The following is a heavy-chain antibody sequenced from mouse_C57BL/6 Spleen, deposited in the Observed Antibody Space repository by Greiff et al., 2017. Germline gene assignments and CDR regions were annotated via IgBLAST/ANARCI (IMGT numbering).Heavy chain of an antibody. CDR3: ASQSITTGVAPYAMGY. Sequence: EVKVVESGGDLVKPGGSLKLSCAASGFTFSSYGMSWVRQTPDKRLEWVATISSGGSYTYYPDSVKGRFTISRDNAKNTLYLQMSSLKSEDTAMYDCASQSITTGVAPYAMGYWGQGTSVTVSS. V-gene: IGHV5-6*01. J-gene: IGHJ4*01. D-gene: IGHD1-1*01. CDR1: GFTFSSYG. CDR2: ISSGGSYT.